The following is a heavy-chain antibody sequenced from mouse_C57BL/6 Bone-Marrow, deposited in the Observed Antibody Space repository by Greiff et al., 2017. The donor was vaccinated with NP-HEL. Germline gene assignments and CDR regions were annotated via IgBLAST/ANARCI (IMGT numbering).Heavy chain of an antibody. D-gene: IGHD2-4*01. CDR3: ARGIYYDYDAYWYFDV. CDR1: GYTFTSYW. J-gene: IGHJ1*03. Sequence: QVQLQQPGAELVKPGASVKMSCKASGYTFTSYWITWVKQRPGQGLEWIGDIYPGSGSTNYNEKFKSKATLTVDPSSSTAYMQLSSLTSEDSAVYYCARGIYYDYDAYWYFDVWGTGTTVTVSS. CDR2: IYPGSGST. V-gene: IGHV1-55*01.